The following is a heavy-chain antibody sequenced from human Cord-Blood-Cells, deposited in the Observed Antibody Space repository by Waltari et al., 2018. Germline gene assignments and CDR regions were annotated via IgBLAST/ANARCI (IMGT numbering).Heavy chain of an antibody. V-gene: IGHV3-7*01. Sequence: EVQLVESGGGLVQPGGSLRLSCAASGSTSSSFWMRWVRQAPGKGLEWVANIKQDGSEKYYVDSVKGRFTISRDNAKNSLYLQMNSLRAEDTAVYYCAREGVVGGGFDYWGQGTLVTVSS. CDR1: GSTSSSFW. CDR2: IKQDGSEK. D-gene: IGHD3-16*01. CDR3: AREGVVGGGFDY. J-gene: IGHJ4*02.